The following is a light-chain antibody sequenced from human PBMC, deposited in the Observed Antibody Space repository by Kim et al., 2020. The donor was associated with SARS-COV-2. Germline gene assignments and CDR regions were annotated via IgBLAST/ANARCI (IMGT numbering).Light chain of an antibody. CDR2: DAS. J-gene: IGKJ2*01. CDR3: QQFDDLPYT. Sequence: SESVGDRVTITCQASQDIGKYLNWYQQKPGKAPNLLIYDASNLQTGVPSRFSGSGSETDFTFTISSLQPEDIATYYCQQFDDLPYTFGQGTKLEI. V-gene: IGKV1-33*01. CDR1: QDIGKY.